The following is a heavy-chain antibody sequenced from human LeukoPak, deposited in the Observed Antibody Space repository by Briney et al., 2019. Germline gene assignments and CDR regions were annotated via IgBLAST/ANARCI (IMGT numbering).Heavy chain of an antibody. J-gene: IGHJ4*01. D-gene: IGHD6-13*01. V-gene: IGHV3-7*01. CDR2: INQNGGEK. Sequence: GGSLRLSCAVSGLTFNDYWMNWVRQAPGKGLEWVASINQNGGEKSYVDSVKGRFTISRDNPKNSLYLQMSSLRAEDTAVYYCARDGTAAGLYFDLWGQGTLVTVSS. CDR1: GLTFNDYW. CDR3: ARDGTAAGLYFDL.